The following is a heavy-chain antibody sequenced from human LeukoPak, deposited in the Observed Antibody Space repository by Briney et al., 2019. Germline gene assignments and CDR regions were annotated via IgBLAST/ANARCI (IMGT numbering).Heavy chain of an antibody. Sequence: PSETLSLTCAVSGGSISSGGYSWSWIRQPPGKGLEWIGYIYHSGSTYYNPSLKSRVTISVDRSKNQFSLKLSSVTAADTAVYYCARQSGRTLRYFDWLLFAFDIWGQGTMVTVSS. V-gene: IGHV4-30-2*01. CDR1: GGSISSGGYS. D-gene: IGHD3-9*01. CDR2: IYHSGST. CDR3: ARQSGRTLRYFDWLLFAFDI. J-gene: IGHJ3*02.